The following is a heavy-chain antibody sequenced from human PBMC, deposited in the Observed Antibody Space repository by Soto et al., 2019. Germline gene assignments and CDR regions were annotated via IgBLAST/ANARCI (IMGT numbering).Heavy chain of an antibody. D-gene: IGHD2-21*02. J-gene: IGHJ4*02. CDR1: GYTFTNFG. Sequence: QVQLVQSGAEVKKPGASVMVSCKTSGYTFTNFGLSWVRQAPGQGLEWMGWISAYNGNTNYAQILQGIVPMASNTSSSTAYVELRSLRSDDTAGYYCARGVTPIDYWGQGTLVTVSS. CDR2: ISAYNGNT. V-gene: IGHV1-18*01. CDR3: ARGVTPIDY.